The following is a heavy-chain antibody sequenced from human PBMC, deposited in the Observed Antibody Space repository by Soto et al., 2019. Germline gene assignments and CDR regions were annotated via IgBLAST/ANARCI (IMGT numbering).Heavy chain of an antibody. CDR2: IIPIFGTA. CDR3: ARESAYDVWSGYYTNNSFDP. D-gene: IGHD3-3*01. V-gene: IGHV1-69*13. Sequence: SVKVSCKASGGTFSSYAISWVRQAPGQGLEWMGGIIPIFGTANYAQKFQGRVTITADESTTTAYMELSSLRSEDTAVYYCARESAYDVWSGYYTNNSFDPWGQGTLVTVSS. CDR1: GGTFSSYA. J-gene: IGHJ5*02.